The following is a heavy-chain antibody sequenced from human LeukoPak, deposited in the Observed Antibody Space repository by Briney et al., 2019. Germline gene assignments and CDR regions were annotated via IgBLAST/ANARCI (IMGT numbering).Heavy chain of an antibody. V-gene: IGHV4-59*01. CDR3: ARDRNYLFDY. D-gene: IGHD5-24*01. Sequence: KPSETLSLTCTVSGGSISSYHWSWIRQPPGKGLEWIGYIYYSGSTNYNPSLKSRVTISVDTSKNQFSLKLSSVTAADTAVYYCARDRNYLFDYWGQGTLLTVSS. J-gene: IGHJ4*02. CDR1: GGSISSYH. CDR2: IYYSGST.